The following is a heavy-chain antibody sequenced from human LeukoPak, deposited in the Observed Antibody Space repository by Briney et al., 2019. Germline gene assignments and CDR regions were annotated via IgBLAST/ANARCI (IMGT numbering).Heavy chain of an antibody. J-gene: IGHJ4*02. CDR1: GYTFSNYD. V-gene: IGHV1-8*01. CDR3: ARAIRHQLLSDY. Sequence: ASVKVSCKTSGYTFSNYDINWVRQAPGQGPEWMGWMNPNSGNTGYALQFQGRVTMTRDTSIPTAYMELSDLRSDDTAVYYCARAIRHQLLSDYWGQGTLVTVSS. D-gene: IGHD2-2*01. CDR2: MNPNSGNT.